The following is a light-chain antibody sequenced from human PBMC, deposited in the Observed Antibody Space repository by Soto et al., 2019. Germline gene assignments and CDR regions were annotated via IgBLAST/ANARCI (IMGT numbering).Light chain of an antibody. Sequence: EIVMTHSPATLSVSPGERATLSCRASQSVSNNLAWYQQKPGQAPRLLIYGASTRATAIPARFSGSGSGTEFTLTISSLQSEDYTVYYCQQYNKWPLTFGQGTKVEI. CDR1: QSVSNN. CDR3: QQYNKWPLT. J-gene: IGKJ1*01. CDR2: GAS. V-gene: IGKV3-15*01.